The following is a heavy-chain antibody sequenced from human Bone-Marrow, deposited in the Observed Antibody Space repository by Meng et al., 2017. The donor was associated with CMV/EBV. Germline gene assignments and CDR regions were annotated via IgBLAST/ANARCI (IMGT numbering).Heavy chain of an antibody. CDR1: GYTFNDYY. CDR2: INPNSGGT. D-gene: IGHD6-13*01. J-gene: IGHJ4*02. CDR3: ARGPFSSSWYSLDY. Sequence: AGYTFNDYYMHWGRQAPGQGLEWMGWINPNSGGTKVAQKFQVRVTMTRDTSISTAYMELTRLRSDDTAVYYCARGPFSSSWYSLDYWGQGTLVTVSS. V-gene: IGHV1-2*02.